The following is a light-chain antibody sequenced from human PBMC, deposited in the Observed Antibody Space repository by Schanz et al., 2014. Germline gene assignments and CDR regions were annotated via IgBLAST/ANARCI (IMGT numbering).Light chain of an antibody. J-gene: IGLJ3*02. CDR1: TSNIGNNY. V-gene: IGLV1-51*01. Sequence: QSVLTQPPSVSAAAGQKVTISCSGGTSNIGNNYVSWYQVLPGTAPKLLIYDNNKRPSGIPDRFSGSKSGTSATLAITGLQTGDEADYYCGTWDDSLSAGVFGGGTKLTVL. CDR2: DNN. CDR3: GTWDDSLSAGV.